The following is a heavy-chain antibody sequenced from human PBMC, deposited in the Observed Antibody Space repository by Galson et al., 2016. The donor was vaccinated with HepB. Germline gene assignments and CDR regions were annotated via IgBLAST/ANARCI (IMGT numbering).Heavy chain of an antibody. CDR2: IKQDASEK. CDR1: GFAFNTYW. CDR3: ARVGDNNNWYLGDAFDV. J-gene: IGHJ3*01. V-gene: IGHV3-7*01. Sequence: SLRLSCAASGFAFNTYWMSWVRHAPGKGLEWVANIKQDASEKYYVDSVKGRFTISRDNPKKSLYLQMNSLRAEDTAVYYCARVGDNNNWYLGDAFDVWGQGTVVTVSS. D-gene: IGHD6-13*01.